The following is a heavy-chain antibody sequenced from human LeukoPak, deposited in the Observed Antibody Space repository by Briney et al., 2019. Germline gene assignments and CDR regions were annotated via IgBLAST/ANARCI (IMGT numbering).Heavy chain of an antibody. CDR2: ISSSSGTI. CDR1: GFTFSSYS. V-gene: IGHV3-48*02. Sequence: GGSLRFSCAGSGFTFSSYSMSWVRQAPGKGLEWLSYISSSSGTIYYADSVKGRFTISRDNAKNSLYLQMNSLTDEDTAVYYCARVDYFESWGQGTLVTVSS. CDR3: ARVDYFES. J-gene: IGHJ4*02.